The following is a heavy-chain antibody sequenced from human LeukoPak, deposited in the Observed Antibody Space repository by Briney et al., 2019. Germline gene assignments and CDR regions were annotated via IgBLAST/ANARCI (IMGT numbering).Heavy chain of an antibody. CDR3: ARVGGFWSGLGALCYYYYMDV. V-gene: IGHV3-11*04. CDR1: GFTFSDYY. J-gene: IGHJ6*03. CDR2: ISSSGSTI. Sequence: GGTLRLSCAASGFTFSDYYMSWIRQAPGKGLEWVSYISSSGSTIYYADSVKGRFTISRDNAKNSLYLQMNSLRAEDTAVYYCARVGGFWSGLGALCYYYYMDVWGKGTTVTVSS. D-gene: IGHD3-3*01.